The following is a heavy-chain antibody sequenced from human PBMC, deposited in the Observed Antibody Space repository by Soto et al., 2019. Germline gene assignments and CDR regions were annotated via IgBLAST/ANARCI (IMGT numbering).Heavy chain of an antibody. Sequence: PGESLKISCKGSGYSFSNYWIAWVRQMPGKGLEWMGISFPADSGTKYSPSFQGQFTISADKSISTASLPGSSLKASDTAMYYCASSVVVPSTMNYFDSWGQGSLVTVSS. V-gene: IGHV5-51*01. CDR1: GYSFSNYW. J-gene: IGHJ4*02. CDR2: SFPADSGT. CDR3: ASSVVVPSTMNYFDS. D-gene: IGHD2-15*01.